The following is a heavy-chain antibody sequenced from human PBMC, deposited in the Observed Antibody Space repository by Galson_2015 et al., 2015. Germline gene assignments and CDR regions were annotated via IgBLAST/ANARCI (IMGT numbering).Heavy chain of an antibody. CDR2: TNPRGGST. CDR1: GYTFTSYY. J-gene: IGHJ5*02. Sequence: SVKVSCKASGYTFTSYYMHWVRQAPGQGLMWMGITNPRGGSTSYEKKFQGRVTRTRATSTSKVYMELSSLRSEDTAVYYCARETLPGWELSTELQKHNWFDPWGQGTLVTVSS. V-gene: IGHV1-46*01. CDR3: ARETLPGWELSTELQKHNWFDP. D-gene: IGHD1-26*01.